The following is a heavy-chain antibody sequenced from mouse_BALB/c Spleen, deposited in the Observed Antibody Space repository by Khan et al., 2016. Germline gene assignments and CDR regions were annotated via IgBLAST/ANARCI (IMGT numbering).Heavy chain of an antibody. V-gene: IGHV2-6*02. CDR2: IWSDGST. J-gene: IGHJ4*01. CDR1: GFSLTGYG. CDR3: ARARLPYARDY. D-gene: IGHD1-2*01. Sequence: QVQLKESGPGLVAPSQSLSITCTVSGFSLTGYGVHWVRQPPGKGLEWLGVIWSDGSTTYNSALKSRLSISKDNSKNQVFLQMNSLQTDDTAMDYWARARLPYARDYWGQGTSVTVSS.